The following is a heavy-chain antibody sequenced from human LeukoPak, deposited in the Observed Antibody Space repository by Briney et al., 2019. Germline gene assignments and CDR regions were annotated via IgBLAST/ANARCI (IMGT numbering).Heavy chain of an antibody. CDR2: SSTDGHST. J-gene: IGHJ3*02. V-gene: IGHV3-64D*06. CDR3: VKGRYEILTGYYDAFDI. CDR1: GFTFSSYA. Sequence: PGGSLRLSCSASGFTFSSYALQWVRQAPGKGLKYVSASSTDGHSTYYADSVKGRFTISRDNSKNTLYLQMSSLRAEDTAVYYCVKGRYEILTGYYDAFDIWGQGTMVTVSS. D-gene: IGHD3-9*01.